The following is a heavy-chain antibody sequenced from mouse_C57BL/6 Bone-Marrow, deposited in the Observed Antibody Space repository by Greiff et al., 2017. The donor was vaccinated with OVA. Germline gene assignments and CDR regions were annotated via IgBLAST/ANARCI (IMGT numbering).Heavy chain of an antibody. J-gene: IGHJ2*01. CDR1: GYTFTSYW. Sequence: VQLQQSGADLAKPGASVKLSCKASGYTFTSYWMHWVKQRPGQGLEWIGYINPSSGYTKYNQKFKDKATLTADKSYSTTYMQMSSLIYEDSAVYYCSSYDYDVRFDYWGQGTTLTVSS. D-gene: IGHD2-4*01. CDR2: INPSSGYT. V-gene: IGHV1-7*01. CDR3: SSYDYDVRFDY.